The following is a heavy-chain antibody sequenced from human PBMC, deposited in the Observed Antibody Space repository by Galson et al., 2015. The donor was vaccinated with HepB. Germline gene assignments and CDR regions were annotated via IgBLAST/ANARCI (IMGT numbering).Heavy chain of an antibody. D-gene: IGHD1-26*01. J-gene: IGHJ3*01. CDR3: AKGSIVGANAFDF. CDR2: ISWNSGVM. V-gene: IGHV3-9*01. Sequence: SLRLSCAASGFTFTNYAMHWVRQAPGKGLEWVSGISWNSGVMAYADSVKGRFTVSRDNGKNSLYLQMTSLRADDTALYYCAKGSIVGANAFDFWGQGTMVTVSS. CDR1: GFTFTNYA.